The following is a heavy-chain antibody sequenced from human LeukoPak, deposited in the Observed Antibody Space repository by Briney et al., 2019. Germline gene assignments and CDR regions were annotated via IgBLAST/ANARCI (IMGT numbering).Heavy chain of an antibody. V-gene: IGHV4-30-4*01. CDR2: MYYSGST. J-gene: IGHJ5*02. Sequence: SETLSLTCTVSGGSISSGDYYWCWIRQPPGKGLEWIAYMYYSGSTYYNPSLKSRVTMSADTSKNQFSLKLSSVTAADTAMYYCARPYYYDSRIDPWGQGTLVTVSS. CDR1: GGSISSGDYY. D-gene: IGHD3-22*01. CDR3: ARPYYYDSRIDP.